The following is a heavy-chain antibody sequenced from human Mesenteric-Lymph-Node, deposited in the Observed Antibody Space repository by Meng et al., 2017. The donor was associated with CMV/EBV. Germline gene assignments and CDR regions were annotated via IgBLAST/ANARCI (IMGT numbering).Heavy chain of an antibody. CDR1: GGSIISSSYY. V-gene: IGHV4-39*01. J-gene: IGHJ6*02. Sequence: SETLSLTCSVSGGSIISSSYYWGWIRQPPGKGLEWLGTMYYTGTTYYNPSLKSRVTISRGTSRTQFSLKLNSVTAADTAVYYCASSSPLHMDVWGQGTTVTVSS. CDR3: ASSSPLHMDV. D-gene: IGHD6-13*01. CDR2: MYYTGTT.